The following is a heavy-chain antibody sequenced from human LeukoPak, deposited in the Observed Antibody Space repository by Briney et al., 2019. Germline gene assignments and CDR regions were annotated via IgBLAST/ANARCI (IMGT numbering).Heavy chain of an antibody. V-gene: IGHV3-30*18. CDR1: GFTFSSYG. J-gene: IGHJ4*02. D-gene: IGHD2-2*01. CDR3: AKDNGAPVVVPAANFDY. Sequence: PGRSLRLSCAASGFTFSSYGMHWVRQAPGKGLEWVAVISYDGSNKYYADSVKGRFTISRDNSKNTLYLQMNSLRAEDTAVYYRAKDNGAPVVVPAANFDYWGQGTLVTVSS. CDR2: ISYDGSNK.